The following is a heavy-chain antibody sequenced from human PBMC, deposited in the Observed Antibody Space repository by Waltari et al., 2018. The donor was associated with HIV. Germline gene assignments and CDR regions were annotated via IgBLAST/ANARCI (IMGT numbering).Heavy chain of an antibody. CDR1: GFIFSNYD. D-gene: IGHD2-2*01. V-gene: IGHV3-33*01. CDR2: MWYEGSVK. Sequence: QVRLVESGGGVVQPGRSLRLSCATSGFIFSNYDIHWVRQAPGMGCEWVAIMWYEGSVKNYADSVKGRFTISRDNSQNTAYLQMNTLRVDDTAIYYCARGGPSSTSWYMWFDPWGQGTLVTVSS. J-gene: IGHJ5*02. CDR3: ARGGPSSTSWYMWFDP.